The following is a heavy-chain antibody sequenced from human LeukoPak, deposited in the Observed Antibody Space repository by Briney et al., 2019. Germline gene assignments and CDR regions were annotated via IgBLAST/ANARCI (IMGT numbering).Heavy chain of an antibody. J-gene: IGHJ4*02. CDR3: AIEGVRLYSFRVY. CDR2: INHSGST. D-gene: IGHD6-13*01. Sequence: SETLSLTCTVSGGSISSGSYYWGWIRQPPGKGLEWIGEINHSGSTNYNPSLKSRVTISVDTSKNQFSLKLSSVTAADTAVYYCAIEGVRLYSFRVYWGQGTLVTVSS. V-gene: IGHV4-39*07. CDR1: GGSISSGSYY.